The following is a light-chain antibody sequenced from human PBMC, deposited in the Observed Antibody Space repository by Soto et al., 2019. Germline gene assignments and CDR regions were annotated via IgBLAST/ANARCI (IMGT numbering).Light chain of an antibody. V-gene: IGLV1-40*01. J-gene: IGLJ2*01. Sequence: QSVLTQPPSVSGAPGQRVTISCTGSSSNIGAGYDVHWYQQLPGTAPKLLIYGNNNRPSGVPDRFSGSKSGTSASLAINGLQAEDETDYYCQSYDSSLSGSVFGGGTKVTVL. CDR1: SSNIGAGYD. CDR2: GNN. CDR3: QSYDSSLSGSV.